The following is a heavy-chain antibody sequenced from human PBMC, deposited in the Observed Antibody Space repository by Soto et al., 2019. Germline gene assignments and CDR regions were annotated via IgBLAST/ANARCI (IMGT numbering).Heavy chain of an antibody. D-gene: IGHD5-12*01. Sequence: SETLSLTCAVSGYSISSGYYWGWLRQPPGKGLEWIGSIYHGGSTNYNPSLKSRVTISVDTSKNQFSLKLSSVTAADTAVYYCARGEMATIRIGYFDYWGQGTLVTVSS. CDR3: ARGEMATIRIGYFDY. CDR1: GYSISSGYY. V-gene: IGHV4-38-2*01. CDR2: IYHGGST. J-gene: IGHJ4*02.